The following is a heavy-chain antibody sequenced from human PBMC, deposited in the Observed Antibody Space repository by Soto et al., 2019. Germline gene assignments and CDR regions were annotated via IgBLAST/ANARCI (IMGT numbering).Heavy chain of an antibody. CDR2: IYHSGST. J-gene: IGHJ6*03. CDR1: GGSISSSNW. D-gene: IGHD4-4*01. CDR3: ARTYSNYAYYYYYMDF. Sequence: TSETLSLTCAVSGGSISSSNWWSWVRQPPGKGLEWIGEIYHSGSTNYNPSLKSRVTISVDTSKNQFSLKLSSVTAADTAVYYCARTYSNYAYYYYYMDFWGKGTTVTVSS. V-gene: IGHV4-4*02.